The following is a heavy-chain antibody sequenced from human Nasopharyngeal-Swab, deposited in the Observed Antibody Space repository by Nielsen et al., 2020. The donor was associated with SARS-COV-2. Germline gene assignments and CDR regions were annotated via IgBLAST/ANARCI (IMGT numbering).Heavy chain of an antibody. CDR3: ARDPQYVTAVAGILLPYYYYHYYMDV. Sequence: GESLKISCAASGFTFSSYAMHWVRRAPGKGLEWVAVISYDGSNKYYADSVKGRFTISRDNSKNTLYLQMNSLRAEDTAVFYCARDPQYVTAVAGILLPYYYYHYYMDVWGKGTTVTVSS. V-gene: IGHV3-30-3*01. CDR2: ISYDGSNK. J-gene: IGHJ6*03. CDR1: GFTFSSYA. D-gene: IGHD6-19*01.